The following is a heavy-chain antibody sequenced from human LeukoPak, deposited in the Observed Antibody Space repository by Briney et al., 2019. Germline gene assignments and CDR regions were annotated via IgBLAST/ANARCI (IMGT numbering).Heavy chain of an antibody. J-gene: IGHJ4*02. Sequence: SETLSLTCTVSGGSISSYYWSWIRQPPGKGLEWIGYIYYSGSTNYNPSLKSRVTISVDTSKNPFSLKLSSVTAADTAVYYCARRGYCSSTSCYGPLDYWGQGTLVTVSS. D-gene: IGHD2-2*03. CDR2: IYYSGST. V-gene: IGHV4-59*08. CDR3: ARRGYCSSTSCYGPLDY. CDR1: GGSISSYY.